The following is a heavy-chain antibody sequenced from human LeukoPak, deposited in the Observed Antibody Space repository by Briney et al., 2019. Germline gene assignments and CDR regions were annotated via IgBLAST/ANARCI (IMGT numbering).Heavy chain of an antibody. D-gene: IGHD4-17*01. J-gene: IGHJ3*02. CDR1: GYTFTSYG. Sequence: GASVKVSCKASGYTFTSYGISWVRQAPGQRLEWMGWISAYNGNTNYAQKLQGRVTMTTDTSTSTAYMELRSLRSDDTAVYYCARVRGYGDYVGAFDIWGQGTMVTVSS. V-gene: IGHV1-18*01. CDR2: ISAYNGNT. CDR3: ARVRGYGDYVGAFDI.